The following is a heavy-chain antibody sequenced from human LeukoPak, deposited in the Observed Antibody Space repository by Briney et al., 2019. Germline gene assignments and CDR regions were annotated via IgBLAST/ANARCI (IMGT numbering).Heavy chain of an antibody. D-gene: IGHD6-19*01. CDR1: GFTLDGYG. J-gene: IGHJ4*02. CDR2: INWNGGGT. Sequence: GGSLRLSCAASGFTLDGYGMSWVRQVPGKGLEWVPGINWNGGGTDYADSVKGRFTISRDNAKNSPYLQMNSLRAEDTAIYHCARDGSSGWYSDYWGQGTLITVSS. CDR3: ARDGSSGWYSDY. V-gene: IGHV3-20*01.